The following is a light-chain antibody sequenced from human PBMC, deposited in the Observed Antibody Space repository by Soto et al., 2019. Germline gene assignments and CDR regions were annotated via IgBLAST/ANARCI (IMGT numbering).Light chain of an antibody. J-gene: IGKJ1*01. CDR1: QSVSNSY. V-gene: IGKV3-20*01. CDR2: GAS. Sequence: EIVLTQSPGTLSLSPGERATLSCRASQSVSNSYLAWYQQKPGQAPRLLIYGASIRATAFPDRFSGSGSGTDFTLTISRLEPEDFAVYYCQQYGSSPLTFGQGTKVEIK. CDR3: QQYGSSPLT.